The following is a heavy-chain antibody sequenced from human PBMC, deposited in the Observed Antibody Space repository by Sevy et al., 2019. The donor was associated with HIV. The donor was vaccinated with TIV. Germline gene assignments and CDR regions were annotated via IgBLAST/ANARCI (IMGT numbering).Heavy chain of an antibody. J-gene: IGHJ4*02. CDR3: ARGKREEWLLYLDN. D-gene: IGHD3-3*01. CDR2: IYPNGGDT. V-gene: IGHV1-2*02. CDR1: GYTFAAYY. Sequence: ASVKVSCKTSGYTFAAYYIHWVRQAPGQGLEWLGWIYPNGGDTTYAQKFQGRVTVTIITSINTVYMELSRLRSDDTAVYHCARGKREEWLLYLDNWGQGTLVTVSS.